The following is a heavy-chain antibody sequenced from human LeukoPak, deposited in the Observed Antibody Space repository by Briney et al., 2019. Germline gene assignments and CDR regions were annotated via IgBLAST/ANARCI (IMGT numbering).Heavy chain of an antibody. CDR2: IYPGDSDT. V-gene: IGHV5-51*01. J-gene: IGHJ4*02. CDR1: GYSLTSYW. D-gene: IGHD6-6*01. Sequence: GESLKISCKGSGYSLTSYWIGWVRQMPGKGLEWMGIIYPGDSDTRYSPSFQGQVTISADKSISTAYLQWSSLKASDTATYYCARHRGAARLSIDYWGQGTLVTVSS. CDR3: ARHRGAARLSIDY.